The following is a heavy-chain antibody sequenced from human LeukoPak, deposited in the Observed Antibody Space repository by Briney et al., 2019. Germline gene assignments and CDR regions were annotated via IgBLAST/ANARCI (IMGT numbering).Heavy chain of an antibody. CDR3: ARVKCSGGSCYEIDY. Sequence: SVKVSCKASGGTFSSYAISWVRQAPGQGLEWMGGITPIFGTANYAQKFQGRVTITADESTSTAYMELSSLRSEDTAVYYCARVKCSGGSCYEIDYWGQGTLVTVSS. CDR1: GGTFSSYA. V-gene: IGHV1-69*13. D-gene: IGHD2-15*01. CDR2: ITPIFGTA. J-gene: IGHJ4*02.